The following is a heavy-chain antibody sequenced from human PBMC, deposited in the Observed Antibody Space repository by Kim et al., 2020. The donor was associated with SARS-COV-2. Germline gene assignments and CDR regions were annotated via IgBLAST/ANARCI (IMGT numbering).Heavy chain of an antibody. Sequence: GGSLRLSCAASGFTFSNYGMHWVRQAPGKGLEWVAVIWYGGNRNYYTDSVKGRFTISRDNSKNTLYLQMNSLRAEDTAVYYCASPRYCSGGSCYLWGQGTLVTVS. CDR3: ASPRYCSGGSCYL. V-gene: IGHV3-33*01. D-gene: IGHD2-15*01. CDR1: GFTFSNYG. J-gene: IGHJ4*02. CDR2: IWYGGNRN.